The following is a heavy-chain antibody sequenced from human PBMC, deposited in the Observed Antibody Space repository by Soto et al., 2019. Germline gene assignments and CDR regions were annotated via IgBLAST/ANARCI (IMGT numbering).Heavy chain of an antibody. D-gene: IGHD3-22*01. CDR1: GFTFSSYA. J-gene: IGHJ4*02. Sequence: GGSLRLSCAASGFTFSSYAMHWVRQAPGKGLEWVAVISYDGSNKYYADSVKGRFTISRDNSKNTLYLQMNSRRAEDTAVYYCARDLPYYYDSSGYHSYFAYWGKGTLVTVSS. CDR3: ARDLPYYYDSSGYHSYFAY. CDR2: ISYDGSNK. V-gene: IGHV3-30-3*01.